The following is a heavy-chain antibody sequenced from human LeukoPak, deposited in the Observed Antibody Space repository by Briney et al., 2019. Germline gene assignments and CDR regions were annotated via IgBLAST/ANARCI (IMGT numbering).Heavy chain of an antibody. J-gene: IGHJ5*02. Sequence: ASVTVSCKASGYTFTGYYIHWVRQAPGQGLEWMGWINPNSGGTKYAQKFQGRVTMTRDTSISTAYMGLSRLRSDDTGVDYCAKGRVEGGTKSLTYNWFDPWGQGTLVTVSS. CDR1: GYTFTGYY. CDR2: INPNSGGT. V-gene: IGHV1-2*02. CDR3: AKGRVEGGTKSLTYNWFDP. D-gene: IGHD2-15*01.